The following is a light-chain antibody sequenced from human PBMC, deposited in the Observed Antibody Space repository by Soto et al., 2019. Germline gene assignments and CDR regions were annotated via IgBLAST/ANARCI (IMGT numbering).Light chain of an antibody. V-gene: IGKV1-27*01. CDR3: QKYNKAPWK. CDR1: QDIGNF. Sequence: ILMTQSPSSLSAFVGDRVTITCRASQDIGNFLAWYQQKPGKVPKLLIYAASTLQSGVPSRFSGSGSGTDFTLTISSVQPEDVATYYCQKYNKAPWKFGQGTKVDIK. CDR2: AAS. J-gene: IGKJ1*01.